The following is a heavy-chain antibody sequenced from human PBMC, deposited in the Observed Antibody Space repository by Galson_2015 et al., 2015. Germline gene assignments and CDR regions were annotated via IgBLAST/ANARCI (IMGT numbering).Heavy chain of an antibody. CDR1: GFTFSDSA. J-gene: IGHJ4*02. V-gene: IGHV3-73*01. D-gene: IGHD6-13*01. CDR3: TRATYGSSWYVDY. Sequence: SLRLSCAASGFTFSDSAMHWVRQASGKGLEWVGRIRSKPNDDATAYAASVKGRFTISRDDSKNTAYLQMNSLKTEDTAVYYCTRATYGSSWYVDYWGQGTRVTVSS. CDR2: IRSKPNDDAT.